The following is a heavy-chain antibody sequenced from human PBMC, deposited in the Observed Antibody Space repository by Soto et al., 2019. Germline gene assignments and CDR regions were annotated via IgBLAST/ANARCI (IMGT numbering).Heavy chain of an antibody. CDR3: ARGRSRDYSNYYYYGMDV. Sequence: ASVKVSCKASGYTFTSYDINWVRQATGQGLEWMGWMNPNSGNTGYAQKFQGRVTMTRNTSISTAYMELSSLRSEDTAVYYCARGRSRDYSNYYYYGMDVWGQGTTVTVS. CDR1: GYTFTSYD. D-gene: IGHD4-4*01. CDR2: MNPNSGNT. V-gene: IGHV1-8*01. J-gene: IGHJ6*02.